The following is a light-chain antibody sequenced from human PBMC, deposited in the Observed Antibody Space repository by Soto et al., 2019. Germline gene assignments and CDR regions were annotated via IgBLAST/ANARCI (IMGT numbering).Light chain of an antibody. CDR2: MAS. V-gene: IGKV1-5*03. CDR3: QQYYSYSWT. CDR1: QSISSW. Sequence: DIQVTESPSTLPASVGDRVTITFRASQSISSWLAWYQQQPGKAPKLLIYMASSLESGVPSRVSGIRSVTEFTLTISSLQPDDFATYYCQQYYSYSWTFGQGTKVDI. J-gene: IGKJ1*01.